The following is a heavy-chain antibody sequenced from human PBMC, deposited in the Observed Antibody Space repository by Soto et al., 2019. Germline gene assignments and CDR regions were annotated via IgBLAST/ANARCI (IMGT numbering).Heavy chain of an antibody. V-gene: IGHV2-5*02. CDR1: GFSLSTSGVG. D-gene: IGHD4-17*01. CDR2: IYWDDDK. J-gene: IGHJ5*02. CDR3: AQRGDYPTPEENWFDP. Sequence: QITLKESGPSLVKPTQTLTLTCTFSGFSLSTSGVGVGWIRHPPGKALEWLALIYWDDDKRSSPSLKSRLTTTKDTSKNQEVLTMNNMDPVDTATYYCAQRGDYPTPEENWFDPWGQGTLVTV.